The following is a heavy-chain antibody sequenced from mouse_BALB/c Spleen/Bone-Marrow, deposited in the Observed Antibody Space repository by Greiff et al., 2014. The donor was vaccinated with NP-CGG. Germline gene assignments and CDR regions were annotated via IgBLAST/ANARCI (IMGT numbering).Heavy chain of an antibody. Sequence: DVHLVESGGGLVQPGGSLRLSCATSGFTFTDYYMNWVRQPPGKALEWLGFIRNKANGYTTEYSASVKSRFTISRDNSQNILHLQMNTLRADDSATYYCARDKGRVFFDYWGQGTTLTVSS. J-gene: IGHJ2*01. CDR3: ARDKGRVFFDY. CDR2: IRNKANGYTT. CDR1: GFTFTDYY. V-gene: IGHV7-3*02.